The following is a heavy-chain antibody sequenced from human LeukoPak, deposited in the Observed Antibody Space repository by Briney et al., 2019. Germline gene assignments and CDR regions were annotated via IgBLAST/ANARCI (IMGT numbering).Heavy chain of an antibody. D-gene: IGHD6-19*01. J-gene: IGHJ4*02. CDR3: AKDIFEYSSGWYFDY. V-gene: IGHV3-23*01. Sequence: GGSLRLSCAASGFTFTSYSMNWVRQAPGKGLEWVSTISGGGGSTYYADSVKGRFTISRDNSKNTLYLQMNSLRAEDTAVYYCAKDIFEYSSGWYFDYWGQGTLVTVSS. CDR2: ISGGGGST. CDR1: GFTFTSYS.